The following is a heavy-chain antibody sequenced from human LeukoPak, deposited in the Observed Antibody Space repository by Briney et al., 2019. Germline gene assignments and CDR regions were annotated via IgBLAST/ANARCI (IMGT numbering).Heavy chain of an antibody. CDR2: LYPGDSDT. J-gene: IGHJ4*02. CDR3: ARHAVMGATTSHYDY. V-gene: IGHV5-51*01. D-gene: IGHD1-26*01. Sequence: KNGESLKISCKASGYTFTSYWIGWVRQMPGKGLEWMGGLYPGDSDTRYSPSFQGQVTISADKSITTAYLQWNSLKASDTAMYYCARHAVMGATTSHYDYWGQGTLVTVSS. CDR1: GYTFTSYW.